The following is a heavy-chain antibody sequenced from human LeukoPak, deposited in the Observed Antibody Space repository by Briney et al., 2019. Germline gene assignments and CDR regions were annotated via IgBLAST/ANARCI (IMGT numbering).Heavy chain of an antibody. Sequence: SQTLSLTCTVSGGSISSSSYYWGWIRQPPGKGLEWIGSIYYSGSTYYNPSLKSRVTISVDTSKNQFSLKLSSVTAADTAVYYCAGEEYSSSSSRFDPWGQGTLVTVSS. CDR2: IYYSGST. CDR1: GGSISSSSYY. J-gene: IGHJ5*02. D-gene: IGHD6-6*01. CDR3: AGEEYSSSSSRFDP. V-gene: IGHV4-39*07.